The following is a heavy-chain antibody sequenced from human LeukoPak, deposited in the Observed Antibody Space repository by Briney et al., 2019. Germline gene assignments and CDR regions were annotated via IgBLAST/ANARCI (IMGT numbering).Heavy chain of an antibody. CDR2: IYYSCST. CDR3: AGTDYGDYVWYFDL. V-gene: IGHV4-39*01. J-gene: IGHJ2*01. CDR1: GGSISSSSYY. D-gene: IGHD4-17*01. Sequence: PSETLSLTCTVSGGSISSSSYYWGWIRQPPGKGLEWIGNIYYSCSTYYNPSLKSRVTISVDTSKNQFSLKLSSVTAADTAVYYCAGTDYGDYVWYFDLWGRGTLVTVSS.